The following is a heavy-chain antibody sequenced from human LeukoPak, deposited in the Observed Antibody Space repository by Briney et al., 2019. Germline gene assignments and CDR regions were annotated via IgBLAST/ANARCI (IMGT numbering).Heavy chain of an antibody. D-gene: IGHD6-19*01. J-gene: IGHJ3*02. CDR1: GFTFSSYW. CDR3: ARALQWLATDAFDI. CDR2: IKQDGSEK. Sequence: PGGSLRLSCAASGFTFSSYWMNWVRQAPGKGLEWVANIKQDGSEKYYVDSVKGRFTISRDNAKNSLYLQMNSLGVDDTAVYYCARALQWLATDAFDIWGQGTMVTVSS. V-gene: IGHV3-7*01.